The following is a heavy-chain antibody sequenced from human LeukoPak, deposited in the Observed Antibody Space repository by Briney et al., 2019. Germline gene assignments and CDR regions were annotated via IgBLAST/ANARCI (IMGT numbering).Heavy chain of an antibody. CDR1: GFTFSNAW. CDR3: TTDLRGAVAGTGDDAFDI. Sequence: PGGSLRLSCAASGFTFSNAWMSWVRQAPGKGLEWVGRIKSKTDGGTTDYAAPVKGRFTISRDDPKNTLYLQMNSLKTEDTAVYYCTTDLRGAVAGTGDDAFDIWGQGTMVTVSS. D-gene: IGHD6-19*01. CDR2: IKSKTDGGTT. J-gene: IGHJ3*02. V-gene: IGHV3-15*01.